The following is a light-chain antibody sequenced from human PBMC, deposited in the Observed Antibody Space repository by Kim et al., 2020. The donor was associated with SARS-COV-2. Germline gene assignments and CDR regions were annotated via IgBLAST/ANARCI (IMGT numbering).Light chain of an antibody. CDR3: QQRSNWPCT. J-gene: IGKJ5*01. Sequence: EIVLTQSPATLSLSPGERATLSCRAGQSVSSYLAWYQQKPGQAPRLLIYDASNRATGIPARFSGSGSGTDFTLTISSLEPEDFAVYYCQQRSNWPCTFGQGTRLEIK. CDR1: QSVSSY. V-gene: IGKV3-11*01. CDR2: DAS.